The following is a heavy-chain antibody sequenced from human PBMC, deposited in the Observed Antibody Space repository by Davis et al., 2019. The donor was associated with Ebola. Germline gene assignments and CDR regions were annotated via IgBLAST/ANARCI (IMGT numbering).Heavy chain of an antibody. CDR3: ARRGGYCISTSCYAGSFADY. V-gene: IGHV3-11*01. Sequence: GESLKISCAASGFTFSDYYMSWIRQAPGKGLEWVSYISNSGGTTNYADSVKGRFTISRDNAKNSLYLQMNSLRAEDTAMYYCARRGGYCISTSCYAGSFADYWGQGTLVTVSS. CDR1: GFTFSDYY. D-gene: IGHD2-2*01. CDR2: ISNSGGTT. J-gene: IGHJ4*02.